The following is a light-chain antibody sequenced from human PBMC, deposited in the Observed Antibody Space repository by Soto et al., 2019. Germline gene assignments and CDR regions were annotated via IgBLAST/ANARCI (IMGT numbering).Light chain of an antibody. J-gene: IGKJ1*01. CDR2: GAS. CDR3: QQYGSSPRT. CDR1: QSFSSSY. V-gene: IGKV3-20*01. Sequence: EIVLTQSPGTLSLSPGERATLSCRASQSFSSSYLAWYQQKPGQAPSPLIYGASSRATGIPYRFSGSGSGTDFTLTISRLEPEDFAAYYCQQYGSSPRTFGQGTKVEIK.